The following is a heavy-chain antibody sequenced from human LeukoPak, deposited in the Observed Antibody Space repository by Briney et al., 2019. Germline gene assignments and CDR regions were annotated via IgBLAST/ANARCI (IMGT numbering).Heavy chain of an antibody. CDR3: ARDVHYYGSSEGFDP. V-gene: IGHV4-31*03. J-gene: IGHJ5*02. D-gene: IGHD3-22*01. Sequence: SQTLSLTCTVSGGSISSGGYYWSWIRQHPGKGLEWIGYIYYSGSTYYNPSLKSRVTIPVDTSKNQFSLKLSSVTAADTAVYYCARDVHYYGSSEGFDPWGQGTLVTVSS. CDR2: IYYSGST. CDR1: GGSISSGGYY.